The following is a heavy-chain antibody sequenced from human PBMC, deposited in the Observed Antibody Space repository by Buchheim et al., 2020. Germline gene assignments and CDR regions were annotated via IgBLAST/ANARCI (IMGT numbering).Heavy chain of an antibody. CDR2: IYSGGST. CDR3: ARSPYYYDSSGYLHFDY. Sequence: EVQLVESGGGLVQPGGSLRLSCAASGFTVSSNYMGWVRQAPGKGLEWVSVIYSGGSTYYADSVKGRFTISRDNSKNTLYLQMNSLRAEDTAVYYCARSPYYYDSSGYLHFDYWGQGTL. CDR1: GFTVSSNY. J-gene: IGHJ4*02. V-gene: IGHV3-66*01. D-gene: IGHD3-22*01.